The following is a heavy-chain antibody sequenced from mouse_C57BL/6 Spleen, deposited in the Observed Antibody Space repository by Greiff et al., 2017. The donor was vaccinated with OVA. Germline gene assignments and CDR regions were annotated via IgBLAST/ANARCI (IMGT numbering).Heavy chain of an antibody. J-gene: IGHJ4*01. Sequence: EVQLVESGGGLVKPGGSLKLSCAASGFTFSSYAMSWVRQTPEKRLEWVATISDGGSYTYYPDNVKGRFTISRDNAKNNLYLQMSHLKSEDTAMYYCASDRGGYDYDRVSYAMDYWGQGTSVTVSS. V-gene: IGHV5-4*01. D-gene: IGHD2-4*01. CDR1: GFTFSSYA. CDR3: ASDRGGYDYDRVSYAMDY. CDR2: ISDGGSYT.